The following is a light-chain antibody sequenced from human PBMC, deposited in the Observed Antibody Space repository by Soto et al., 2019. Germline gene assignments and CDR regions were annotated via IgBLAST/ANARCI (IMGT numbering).Light chain of an antibody. J-gene: IGKJ3*01. CDR3: EQTKSRSFT. Sequence: DIQMTQSPSSVSASIGDRVTITCRASQGIGTSLAWYQQKPGKAPELLIYAATTVHSGVPSRFSGSGSGTEFTLTISGLQPADLASYFCEQTKSRSFTFGPGSKVHIK. CDR1: QGIGTS. CDR2: AAT. V-gene: IGKV1-12*01.